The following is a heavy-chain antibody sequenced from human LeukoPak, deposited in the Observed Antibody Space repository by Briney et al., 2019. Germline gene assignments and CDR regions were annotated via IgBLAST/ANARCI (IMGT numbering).Heavy chain of an antibody. V-gene: IGHV3-23*01. CDR3: AKDANYFHSGSYLIPFDF. Sequence: GGSLRLSCAASGFTFSRNAMNWVRQAPGKGLEWVASISGNGAGTYYADSVNGRLNISRDNSKNTLYLQMTSLRTEHTAVYYCAKDANYFHSGSYLIPFDFWGQGTLVTVSS. CDR1: GFTFSRNA. D-gene: IGHD1-26*01. J-gene: IGHJ4*02. CDR2: ISGNGAGT.